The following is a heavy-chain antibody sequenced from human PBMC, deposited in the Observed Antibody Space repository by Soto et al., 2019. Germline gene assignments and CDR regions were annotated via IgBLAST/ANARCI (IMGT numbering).Heavy chain of an antibody. CDR1: GGSISSSSYY. CDR3: ARLISTGPIDP. D-gene: IGHD3-9*01. V-gene: IGHV4-39*01. J-gene: IGHJ5*02. Sequence: SETLSLTCTVSGGSISSSSYYWGWIRQPPGKGLEWIGSIYYSGSTYYNPSLKSRVTISVDTSKNQFSLKLSSVTAADTAVYYCARLISTGPIDPWGQGTLVTVSS. CDR2: IYYSGST.